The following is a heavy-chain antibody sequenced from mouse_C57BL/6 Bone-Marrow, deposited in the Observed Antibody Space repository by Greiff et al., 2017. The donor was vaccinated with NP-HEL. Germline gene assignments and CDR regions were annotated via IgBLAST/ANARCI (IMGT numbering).Heavy chain of an antibody. J-gene: IGHJ3*01. CDR1: GFTFSSYA. CDR2: ISDGGSYT. CDR3: ARGRESAWFAY. Sequence: EVMLVESGGGLVKPGGSLKLSCAASGFTFSSYAMSWVRQTPEKRLEWVATISDGGSYTYYPDNVKGRFTISRDNAKNNLYLQMSHLKSEDTAMYYCARGRESAWFAYWGQGTLVTVSA. V-gene: IGHV5-4*03.